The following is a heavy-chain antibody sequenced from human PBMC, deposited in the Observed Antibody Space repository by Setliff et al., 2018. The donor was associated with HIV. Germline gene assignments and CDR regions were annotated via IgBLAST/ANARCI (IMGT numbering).Heavy chain of an antibody. J-gene: IGHJ3*02. V-gene: IGHV3-20*04. Sequence: GGSLRLSCVAFGFTIDNYGMGWVRQAPGKGPEWVSGITRGGSTETYGDSVEGRFTISRDDAKNSLYLQMNSLRVEDTALYYCVRDPTASGGRPDAFDIWGQGTLVTVSS. CDR2: ITRGGSTE. D-gene: IGHD1-1*01. CDR1: GFTIDNYG. CDR3: VRDPTASGGRPDAFDI.